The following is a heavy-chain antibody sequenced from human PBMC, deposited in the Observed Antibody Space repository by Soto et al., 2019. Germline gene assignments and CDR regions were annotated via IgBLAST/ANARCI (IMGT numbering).Heavy chain of an antibody. D-gene: IGHD2-2*01. CDR1: GFTFNSFW. V-gene: IGHV3-74*01. CDR3: ARGGCSSTSCLDN. J-gene: IGHJ4*02. Sequence: GGSLRLSCAASGFTFNSFWMHWVRQAPGKGLEWVSRIDSDGRSTNYADSVKGRFTISRDNAKSTLHLQMNSLRAEDTAVYYCARGGCSSTSCLDNWGQGTLVTVSS. CDR2: IDSDGRST.